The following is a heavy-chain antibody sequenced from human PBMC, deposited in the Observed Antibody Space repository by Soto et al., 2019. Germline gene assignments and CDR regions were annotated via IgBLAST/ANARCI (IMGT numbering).Heavy chain of an antibody. CDR3: AKDGLGAYSYGSYYFDY. V-gene: IGHV3-23*01. J-gene: IGHJ4*01. Sequence: GGSLRLSCAASGFTFSSYAMSWVRQAPGKGLEWVSAISGSGGSTYYADSVKGRFTISRDNSKNTLYLQMNSLRAEDTAVYYCAKDGLGAYSYGSYYFDYWGQGTLVTVSS. CDR2: ISGSGGST. CDR1: GFTFSSYA. D-gene: IGHD5-18*01.